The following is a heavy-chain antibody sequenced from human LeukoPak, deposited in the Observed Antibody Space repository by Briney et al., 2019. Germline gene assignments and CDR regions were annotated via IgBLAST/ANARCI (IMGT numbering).Heavy chain of an antibody. Sequence: PSETLSLTCTVSDGSIRSSTYHWGWIRQPPGKGLEWIGTIYYSGSTYYNPSLKSRLIISVGTSKNQFSLNLRSVTAADTALYYCTRLWSTDCNGGSCPHQPNYWGQGTLVTVSS. CDR1: DGSIRSSTYH. J-gene: IGHJ4*02. CDR2: IYYSGST. D-gene: IGHD2-15*01. V-gene: IGHV4-39*01. CDR3: TRLWSTDCNGGSCPHQPNY.